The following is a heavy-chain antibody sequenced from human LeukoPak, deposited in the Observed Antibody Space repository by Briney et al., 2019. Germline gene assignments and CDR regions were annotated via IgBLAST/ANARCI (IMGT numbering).Heavy chain of an antibody. J-gene: IGHJ4*02. CDR1: GFTFSSYG. Sequence: GGSLRLSCAASGFTFSSYGMHRVRQAPGKGLEWVAVIWYDGSNKYYADSVKGRFTISRDNSKNTLYLQMNSLRAEDTAVDYCARDGYCSGGSCSGPFDYWGQGTLVTVSS. V-gene: IGHV3-33*01. D-gene: IGHD2-15*01. CDR3: ARDGYCSGGSCSGPFDY. CDR2: IWYDGSNK.